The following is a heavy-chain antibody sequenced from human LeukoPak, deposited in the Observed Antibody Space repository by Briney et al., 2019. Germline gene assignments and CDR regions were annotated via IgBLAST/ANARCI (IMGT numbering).Heavy chain of an antibody. D-gene: IGHD3-22*01. J-gene: IGHJ4*02. V-gene: IGHV5-51*01. CDR3: ARGSSGYKVRYYFDY. CDR1: GYSFTSYW. CDR2: IYPGDSDT. Sequence: GESLETSCKGSGYSFTSYWIGWVRQMPGKGLEWMGIIYPGDSDTRYSPSFQSQVTISADKSISTAYLQWSSLKASDTAMYYCARGSSGYKVRYYFDYWGQGTLITVSS.